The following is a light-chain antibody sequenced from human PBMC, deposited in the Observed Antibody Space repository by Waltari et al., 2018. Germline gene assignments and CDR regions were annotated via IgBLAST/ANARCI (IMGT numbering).Light chain of an antibody. J-gene: IGLJ2*01. CDR3: QSYDSSLSGSV. Sequence: HSGLTQPPSVSGAPGQRVTTSCPGSSSNLRHRFALHWYQLLPGTAPKLLIYGNSNRPSGVPDRFSGSKSGTSASLAITGLQAEDEAGYYCQSYDSSLSGSVFGGGTKLTVL. V-gene: IGLV1-40*01. CDR2: GNS. CDR1: SSNLRHRFA.